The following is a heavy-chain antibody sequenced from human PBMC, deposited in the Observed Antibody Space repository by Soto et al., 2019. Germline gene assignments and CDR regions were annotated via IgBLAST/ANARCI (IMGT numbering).Heavy chain of an antibody. Sequence: QVQLVQSGAEVTKPGSSVKVSCKASGGTFSSYTISWVRQAPGQGLEWMGRIIPILGIANYAQKFQGRVTITADKSTSTAYMELSSLRSEDTAVYYCARGGARDFVRLSWFDPWGQGTLVTVSS. CDR1: GGTFSSYT. D-gene: IGHD3-16*01. V-gene: IGHV1-69*02. CDR2: IIPILGIA. CDR3: ARGGARDFVRLSWFDP. J-gene: IGHJ5*02.